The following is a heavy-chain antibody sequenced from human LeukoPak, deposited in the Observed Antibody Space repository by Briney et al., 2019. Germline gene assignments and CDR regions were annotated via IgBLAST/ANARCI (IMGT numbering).Heavy chain of an antibody. CDR3: ARGQTSVTTCYFDY. V-gene: IGHV4-34*01. Sequence: LETLSLTCAVYGGSFSGYYWSWIRQPPGKGLEWIGEINHSGSTNYNPSLKSRVTISVDTSKNQFSLKLSSVTAADTAVYYCARGQTSVTTCYFDYWGQRTLVTVSS. J-gene: IGHJ4*02. D-gene: IGHD4-17*01. CDR1: GGSFSGYY. CDR2: INHSGST.